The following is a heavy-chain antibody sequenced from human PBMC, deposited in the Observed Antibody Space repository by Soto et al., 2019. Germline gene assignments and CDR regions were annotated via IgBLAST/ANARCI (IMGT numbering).Heavy chain of an antibody. D-gene: IGHD3-22*01. CDR3: AKGLSRLDSSGYYY. V-gene: IGHV3-23*01. Sequence: GGSLRLSCAASGFTFSSYAMSWVRQAPGKGLEWVSAISGSGGSTYYADSVKGRFTISRDNSKNTLYLQMNSLRAEDTAVYYCAKGLSRLDSSGYYYWGQGTLVTVSS. CDR1: GFTFSSYA. J-gene: IGHJ4*02. CDR2: ISGSGGST.